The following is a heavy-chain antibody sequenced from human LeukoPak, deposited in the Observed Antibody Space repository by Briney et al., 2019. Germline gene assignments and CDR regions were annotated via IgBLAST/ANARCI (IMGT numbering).Heavy chain of an antibody. CDR2: IIPIFGTA. Sequence: ASVKVSCKASGGTFSSYAISWVRQAPGQGLEWMGGIIPIFGTANYAQKFQGRVTITADKSTSTAYMELSSLRSEDTAVYYCAVDSSGYYLFDYWGQGTLVTVSS. D-gene: IGHD3-22*01. CDR3: AVDSSGYYLFDY. V-gene: IGHV1-69*06. J-gene: IGHJ4*02. CDR1: GGTFSSYA.